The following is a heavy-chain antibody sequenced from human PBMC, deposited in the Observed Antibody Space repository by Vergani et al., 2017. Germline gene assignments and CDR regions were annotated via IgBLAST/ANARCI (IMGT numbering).Heavy chain of an antibody. CDR3: ARLRFLEWLFFDY. D-gene: IGHD3-3*01. CDR2: ISNSGSSI. J-gene: IGHJ4*02. CDR1: RCTFSDYY. Sequence: QVQLVESGGGSVNPGGSLRLSCAASRCTFSDYYMSWIRQAPGKGLEWVSYISNSGSSIYYADSVKGRFTISRDNVKKSLYLQMNSLRAEDTAVYYCARLRFLEWLFFDYWGQGTLVTVSS. V-gene: IGHV3-11*01.